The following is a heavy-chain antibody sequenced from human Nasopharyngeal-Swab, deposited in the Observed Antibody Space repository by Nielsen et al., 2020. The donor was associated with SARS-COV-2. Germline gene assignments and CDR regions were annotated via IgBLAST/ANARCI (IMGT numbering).Heavy chain of an antibody. D-gene: IGHD6-6*01. J-gene: IGHJ5*02. CDR3: ARERIAARLPDRWFDP. Sequence: WIRQPPGKGLEWIGYIYYSGSTNYNPSLKSRVTISVDTSKNQSSLKLSSVTAADTAVYYCARERIAARLPDRWFDPWGQGTLVTVSS. CDR2: IYYSGST. V-gene: IGHV4-59*01.